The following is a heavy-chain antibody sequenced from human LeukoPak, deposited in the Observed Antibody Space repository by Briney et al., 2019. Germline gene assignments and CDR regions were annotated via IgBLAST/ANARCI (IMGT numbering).Heavy chain of an antibody. Sequence: GGSLRLSCAASGFTFSSYWMSWVRQALGKGLEWVANIKQDGSEKYYVDSVKGRFTISRDNAKNSLYLQMNSLRAEDTAVYYCARDDCSSISCYHNWFDPWGQGTLVTVSS. D-gene: IGHD2-2*01. J-gene: IGHJ5*02. CDR1: GFTFSSYW. CDR2: IKQDGSEK. CDR3: ARDDCSSISCYHNWFDP. V-gene: IGHV3-7*01.